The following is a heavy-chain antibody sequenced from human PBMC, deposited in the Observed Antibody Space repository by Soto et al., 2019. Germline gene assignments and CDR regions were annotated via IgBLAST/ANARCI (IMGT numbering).Heavy chain of an antibody. V-gene: IGHV4-61*08. J-gene: IGHJ4*02. D-gene: IGHD6-19*01. CDR3: ARDRSSGWTDY. CDR2: IYYSGST. CDR1: GGSISSGGYY. Sequence: SETLSLTCTVSGGSISSGGYYWSWIRQHPGKGLEWIGYIYYSGSTNYNPSLKSRVTISVDTSKNQFPLKLSSVTAADTAVYYCARDRSSGWTDYWGQGTLVTVS.